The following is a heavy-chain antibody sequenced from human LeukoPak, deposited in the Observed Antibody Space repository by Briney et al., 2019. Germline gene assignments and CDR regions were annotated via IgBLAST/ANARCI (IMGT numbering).Heavy chain of an antibody. J-gene: IGHJ4*02. D-gene: IGHD2-2*01. V-gene: IGHV3-23*01. CDR1: GCTFSSYA. CDR2: SRGSDRRS. Sequence: PGVSLRLSCAASGCTFSSYAMSWVLQAPVTGLEAVAGSRGSDRRSYYADAVKGRFTMSRDSSKHTLYLQLNSLSAEDTAVYYCGKSAIAPTNKVVVPAAIFYWGQGTLVSVSS. CDR3: GKSAIAPTNKVVVPAAIFY.